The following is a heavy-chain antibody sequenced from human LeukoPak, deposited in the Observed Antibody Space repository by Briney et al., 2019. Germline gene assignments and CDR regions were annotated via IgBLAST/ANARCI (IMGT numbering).Heavy chain of an antibody. D-gene: IGHD3-22*01. J-gene: IGHJ4*02. Sequence: GGSLRLSCAASGFTFDDYGMSRVRQAPGKGLEWVSGINWNGGSTGYADSVKGRFTISRDNAKNSLYLQMNSLRAEDTALYYCARDSSSGYPYYFDYWGQGTLVTVSS. CDR3: ARDSSSGYPYYFDY. V-gene: IGHV3-20*04. CDR2: INWNGGST. CDR1: GFTFDDYG.